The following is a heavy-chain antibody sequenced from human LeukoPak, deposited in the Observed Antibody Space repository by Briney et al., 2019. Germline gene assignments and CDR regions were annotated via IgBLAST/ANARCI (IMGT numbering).Heavy chain of an antibody. V-gene: IGHV4-59*01. J-gene: IGHJ1*01. CDR1: GGSISSYY. D-gene: IGHD3-10*01. CDR3: AKEGGSGSYEYFQH. CDR2: IYYSGST. Sequence: SETLSLTCTVSGGSISSYYWSWLRQPPGKGLEWIGYIYYSGSTNYNPSLKSRVTISVDTSKNQFSLKLSSVTAADTAVYYCAKEGGSGSYEYFQHWGQGTLVTVSS.